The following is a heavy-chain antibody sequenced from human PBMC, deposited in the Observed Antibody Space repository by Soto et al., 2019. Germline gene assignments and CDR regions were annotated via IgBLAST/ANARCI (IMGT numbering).Heavy chain of an antibody. V-gene: IGHV4-4*02. CDR2: IYHSGST. CDR1: GGSISSSNW. Sequence: QVQLQESGPGLVKPSGTLSLTCAVSGGSISSSNWWSWVRQPPGKGLEWIGEIYHSGSTNYNPSLKSRLTISVDKSQNHFSLKLSSVTAADTAVYYGARRPWFGELAYYSYYGMDVWGQGTTVTVSS. J-gene: IGHJ6*02. D-gene: IGHD3-10*01. CDR3: ARRPWFGELAYYSYYGMDV.